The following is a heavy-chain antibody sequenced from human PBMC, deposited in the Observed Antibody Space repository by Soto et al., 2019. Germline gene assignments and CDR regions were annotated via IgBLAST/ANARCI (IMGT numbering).Heavy chain of an antibody. D-gene: IGHD3-16*01. CDR3: AKDWGVSAFEYLQH. CDR2: ISYDGNNK. V-gene: IGHV3-30*18. CDR1: GFTFSSYG. Sequence: GGSLRLSCAASGFTFSSYGMHWVRQAPGKGLEWVAVISYDGNNKYYADSVKGRFTVSRDNSKNSMYLQMNSLRADDTAVYYCAKDWGVSAFEYLQHWGQGTLVTVS. J-gene: IGHJ1*01.